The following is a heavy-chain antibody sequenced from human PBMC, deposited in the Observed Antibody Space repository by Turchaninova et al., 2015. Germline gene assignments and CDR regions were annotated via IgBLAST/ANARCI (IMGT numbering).Heavy chain of an antibody. CDR2: IKSKTDGGTT. CDR1: GFTFSNAW. V-gene: IGHV3-15*01. CDR3: TTPITIFGVAKRDY. J-gene: IGHJ4*02. D-gene: IGHD3-3*01. Sequence: LVESGRGLVKPGGSLRLSCAASGFTFSNAWMGWVRQAPGKGLEGVGRIKSKTDGGTTDDAAPVKGRFTISRDDTKNTLYLQMNSLKTEDTAVYYCTTPITIFGVAKRDYWGQGTLVTVSS.